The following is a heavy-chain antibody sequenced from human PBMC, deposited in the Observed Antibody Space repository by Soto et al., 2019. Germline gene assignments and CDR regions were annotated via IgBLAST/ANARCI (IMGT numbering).Heavy chain of an antibody. D-gene: IGHD2-15*01. Sequence: GGSLRLSCAASGFTFSTCAMTWVRQAPGKGLEWVSAISASGGSTYYADSVKGRFTISRDNSKNTLYLQMNSLRDEDTAVYYCARADCSGGSCYRLNWFDPWGQGTLVTVSS. V-gene: IGHV3-23*01. J-gene: IGHJ5*02. CDR2: ISASGGST. CDR1: GFTFSTCA. CDR3: ARADCSGGSCYRLNWFDP.